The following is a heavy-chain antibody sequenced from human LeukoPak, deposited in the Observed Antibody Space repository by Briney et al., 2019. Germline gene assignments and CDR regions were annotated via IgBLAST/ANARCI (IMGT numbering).Heavy chain of an antibody. Sequence: GGSLRLSCAASGFTFSSYAMSWIRQAPGKGLEWVSAISGSGGSTYYADSVKGRFTISRDNPKNTLYLQMNSLRAEDTAVYYCARSTYYYDSSGYFPAYWGQGTLVTVSS. CDR2: ISGSGGST. J-gene: IGHJ4*02. D-gene: IGHD3-22*01. V-gene: IGHV3-23*01. CDR3: ARSTYYYDSSGYFPAY. CDR1: GFTFSSYA.